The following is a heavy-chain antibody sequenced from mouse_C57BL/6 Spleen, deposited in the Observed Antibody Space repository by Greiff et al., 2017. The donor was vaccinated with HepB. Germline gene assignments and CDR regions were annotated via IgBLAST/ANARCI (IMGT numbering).Heavy chain of an antibody. J-gene: IGHJ2*01. CDR1: GFTFSDYY. CDR2: INYDGSST. CDR3: ARARTGTGDFDY. V-gene: IGHV5-16*01. Sequence: EVMLVESEGGLVQPGSSMKLSCTASGFTFSDYYMAWVRQVPEKGLEWVANINYDGSSTYYLDSLKSRFIISRDNAKNILYLQMSSLKSEDTATYYCARARTGTGDFDYWGQGTTLTVSS. D-gene: IGHD4-1*01.